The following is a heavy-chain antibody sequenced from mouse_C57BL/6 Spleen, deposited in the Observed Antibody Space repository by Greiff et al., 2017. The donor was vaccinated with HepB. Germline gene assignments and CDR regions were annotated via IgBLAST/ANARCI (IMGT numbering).Heavy chain of an antibody. Sequence: VKLVESGPGLVQPSQSLSITCTVSGFSLTSYGVHWVRQSPGKGLEWLGVIWRGGSTDYNAAFMSRLSITKDNSKSQVFFKMNSLQADDTAIYYCAKSEPYYYGSSLYYAMDYWGQGTSVTVSS. CDR1: GFSLTSYG. J-gene: IGHJ4*01. V-gene: IGHV2-5*01. D-gene: IGHD1-1*01. CDR3: AKSEPYYYGSSLYYAMDY. CDR2: IWRGGST.